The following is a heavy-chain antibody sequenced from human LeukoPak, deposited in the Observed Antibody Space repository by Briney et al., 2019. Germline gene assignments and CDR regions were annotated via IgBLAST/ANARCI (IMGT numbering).Heavy chain of an antibody. V-gene: IGHV3-15*01. CDR2: IKSKTDGGTT. Sequence: GGSLRLSCAASGFTFSNAWMSWVRQAPGKGLEWVGRIKSKTDGGTTDYAAPVKGRFTISRDDSKNTLYLQMNSLKTEDAAVYYCTTILNYHDSSGLPIRFDPWGQGTPVTVSS. CDR1: GFTFSNAW. J-gene: IGHJ5*02. D-gene: IGHD3-22*01. CDR3: TTILNYHDSSGLPIRFDP.